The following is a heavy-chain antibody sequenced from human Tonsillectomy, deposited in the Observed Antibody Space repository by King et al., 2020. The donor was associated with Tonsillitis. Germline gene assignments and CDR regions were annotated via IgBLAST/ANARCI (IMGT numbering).Heavy chain of an antibody. Sequence: VQLVESGGGLVKPGGSLRLSCAASGFTFSSYSMNWVRQAPGKGLEWVSSISSSSSYIYYADSVKGRFTISGDNAKNSLYLQMNSLRAEDTAVYYCASDKVASYGMDVWGQGTTVTVSS. J-gene: IGHJ6*02. D-gene: IGHD2-15*01. CDR1: GFTFSSYS. CDR2: ISSSSSYI. CDR3: ASDKVASYGMDV. V-gene: IGHV3-21*01.